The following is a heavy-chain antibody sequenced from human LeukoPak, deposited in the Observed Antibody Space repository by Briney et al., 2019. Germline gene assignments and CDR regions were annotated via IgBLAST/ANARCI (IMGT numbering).Heavy chain of an antibody. J-gene: IGHJ4*02. CDR3: ARASSTSSYRGGFDY. Sequence: SETLSLTCTVSGGSISSYYWSWIRQPPGKGLEWIGYIYYSGSTNYNPSLKSRVTISVDTSKNQFSLKLSSVTAADTAVYYCARASSTSSYRGGFDYWGQGTLVTVSS. V-gene: IGHV4-59*12. CDR1: GGSISSYY. D-gene: IGHD2-2*01. CDR2: IYYSGST.